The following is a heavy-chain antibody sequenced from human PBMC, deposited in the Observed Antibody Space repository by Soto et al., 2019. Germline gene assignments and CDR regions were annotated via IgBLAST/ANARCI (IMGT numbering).Heavy chain of an antibody. CDR3: ASGLSGKASDY. CDR2: IDHSGST. CDR1: DGSFSGYY. Sequence: QVQLQQWGAGVLQPSETLSLTCAVYDGSFSGYYWSWIRQPPGKGLEWIGEIDHSGSTNYNPSLKSRVTISVDTSKNQFSLKLSSVTAADTAVYYCASGLSGKASDYWGQGTLVTVSS. V-gene: IGHV4-34*01. J-gene: IGHJ4*02.